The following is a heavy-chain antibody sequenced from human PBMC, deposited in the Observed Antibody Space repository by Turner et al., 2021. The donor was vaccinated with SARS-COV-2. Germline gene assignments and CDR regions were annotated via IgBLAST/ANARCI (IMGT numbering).Heavy chain of an antibody. D-gene: IGHD5-18*01. CDR1: GGSISSSNYY. J-gene: IGHJ4*02. CDR2: VYYSGST. Sequence: QLQLQESGPGLVKSSETLSLTCTVSGGSISSSNYYWGWIRQPPGKGLEWIGSVYYSGSTYYNPSLKSRLTISVDTSKNQFSLKLSSVTAADTAVYYCARFEYGYGYSFGFDYWGQGTLVTVSS. V-gene: IGHV4-39*01. CDR3: ARFEYGYGYSFGFDY.